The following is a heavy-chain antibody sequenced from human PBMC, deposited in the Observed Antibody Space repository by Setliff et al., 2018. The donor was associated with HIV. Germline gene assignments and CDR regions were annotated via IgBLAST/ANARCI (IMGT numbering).Heavy chain of an antibody. J-gene: IGHJ4*02. Sequence: ASVKVSCKASGYTFTSYDINWVRQATGQGLEWMGWMNPNSGNTGYAQKFQGRVTMTRNTSISTAYMELSSLTSEDTAMYYCARLGVEYSSSWEYYFDYWGQGTLVTVSS. V-gene: IGHV1-8*02. CDR3: ARLGVEYSSSWEYYFDY. CDR1: GYTFTSYD. CDR2: MNPNSGNT. D-gene: IGHD6-6*01.